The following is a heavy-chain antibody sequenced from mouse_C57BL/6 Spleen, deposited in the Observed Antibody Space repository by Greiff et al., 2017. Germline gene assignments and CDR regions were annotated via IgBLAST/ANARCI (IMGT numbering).Heavy chain of an antibody. CDR1: GFTFSDYG. CDR3: ARAYDTLDY. J-gene: IGHJ2*01. V-gene: IGHV5-17*01. D-gene: IGHD2-3*01. CDR2: ISSGSSTI. Sequence: EVKLMESGGGLVKPGGSLKLSCAASGFTFSDYGMHWVRQAPEKGLEWVAYISSGSSTIYYADTVKGRFTISSDNAKNTLILQMTSLRSEDTAMYYCARAYDTLDYWGQGTTLTVSS.